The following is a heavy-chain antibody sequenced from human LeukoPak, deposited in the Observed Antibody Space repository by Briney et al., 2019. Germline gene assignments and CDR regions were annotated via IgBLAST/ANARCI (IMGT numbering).Heavy chain of an antibody. Sequence: GEPLKISCKGPGYSFTSYWIGWVRQMRGKGLEWMGIIYPGDSDTRYSPSFQGQVTISADKSISTAYLQWSSLKASDTAMYYCATSPTPQPGIAVAGSFDYWGQGTLVTVSS. CDR3: ATSPTPQPGIAVAGSFDY. D-gene: IGHD6-19*01. CDR1: GYSFTSYW. J-gene: IGHJ4*02. CDR2: IYPGDSDT. V-gene: IGHV5-51*01.